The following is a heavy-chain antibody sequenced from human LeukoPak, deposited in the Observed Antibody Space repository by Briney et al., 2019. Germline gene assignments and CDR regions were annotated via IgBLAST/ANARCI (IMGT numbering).Heavy chain of an antibody. CDR3: TRVLENYSGSYYSDY. J-gene: IGHJ4*02. Sequence: GGSLRLSCTASGFTFGDYVMSWVRQAPGKGLEWVGFIRSKAYGGTPEYAASVKGRFTISRDDSKSIAYLQMHSLKTEDTAVYYCTRVLENYSGSYYSDYWGQGTLVTVSS. CDR1: GFTFGDYV. V-gene: IGHV3-49*04. CDR2: IRSKAYGGTP. D-gene: IGHD1-26*01.